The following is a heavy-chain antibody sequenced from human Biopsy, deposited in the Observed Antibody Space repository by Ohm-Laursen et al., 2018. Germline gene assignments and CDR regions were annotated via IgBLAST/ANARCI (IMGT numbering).Heavy chain of an antibody. D-gene: IGHD5-18*01. V-gene: IGHV3-74*01. J-gene: IGHJ4*02. CDR1: VFTFSSSC. CDR2: FNSDGTDT. Sequence: GSLRLSCASSVFTFSSSCMHWVRQAPGTGLEWVSRFNSDGTDTTYADSVKGRFTISRDNAKNTLYLQMNSLRVEDTAVYYCAKAGRGYIDYWGQGTLVIVSS. CDR3: AKAGRGYIDY.